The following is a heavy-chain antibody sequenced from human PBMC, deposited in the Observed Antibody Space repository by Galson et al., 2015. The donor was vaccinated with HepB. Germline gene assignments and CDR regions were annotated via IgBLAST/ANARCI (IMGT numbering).Heavy chain of an antibody. D-gene: IGHD6-6*01. J-gene: IGHJ3*01. CDR2: IYPGDSDT. V-gene: IGHV5-51*03. CDR1: GYSFSTFW. CDR3: ARPTRKDKGYTSSSSADL. Sequence: QSGAEVKKPGEYLKISCKASGYSFSTFWIGWVRQMPGKGLEWMGVIYPGDSDTRYSPSFQGQVTISADRSITTVYLQWSSLKASDTAMYYCARPTRKDKGYTSSSSADLWGQGTVVTVSS.